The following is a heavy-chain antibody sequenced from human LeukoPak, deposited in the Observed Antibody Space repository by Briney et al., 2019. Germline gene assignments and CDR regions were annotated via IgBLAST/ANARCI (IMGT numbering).Heavy chain of an antibody. D-gene: IGHD3-3*01. J-gene: IGHJ4*02. Sequence: PGGSLRLSCVASGFTFSSYWMQWVRQAPGKGLVWVSFINSDGTTTTYADSVRGRFTISRDNAKNTVYLQMNSLRAEDAAVYYCARSSTVLGVVTRFDYWGQGTLVTDSS. CDR2: INSDGTTT. CDR3: ARSSTVLGVVTRFDY. V-gene: IGHV3-74*01. CDR1: GFTFSSYW.